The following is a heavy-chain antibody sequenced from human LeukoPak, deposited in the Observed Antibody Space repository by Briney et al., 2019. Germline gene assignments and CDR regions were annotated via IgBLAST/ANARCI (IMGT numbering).Heavy chain of an antibody. J-gene: IGHJ6*02. Sequence: PGGSLRLSCAASGFTFSSYAMSWVRQAPGKGLEWVSAISGSGGSTYYADSVKGRFTISRDNSKNTLYLQMNSLRAEDTAVYYCAKVETNYYDSSGYSPHYYYYGMDVWGQGTTVTVSS. CDR1: GFTFSSYA. V-gene: IGHV3-23*01. CDR3: AKVETNYYDSSGYSPHYYYYGMDV. CDR2: ISGSGGST. D-gene: IGHD3-22*01.